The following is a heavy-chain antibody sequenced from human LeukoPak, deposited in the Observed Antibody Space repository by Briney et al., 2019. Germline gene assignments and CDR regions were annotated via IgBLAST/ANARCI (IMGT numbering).Heavy chain of an antibody. D-gene: IGHD5-12*01. V-gene: IGHV4-4*07. Sequence: SETLSLTCTVSGGSTSGYFWSWIRQPAGKGLEWIGRIYSSGINNYNPSLKGRVTMSLDTSKNHLSLNLSSVTAADTAMYYCAREPTSGREPTSGRPLDYWGQGTLVTVSS. CDR1: GGSTSGYF. J-gene: IGHJ4*02. CDR3: AREPTSGREPTSGRPLDY. CDR2: IYSSGIN.